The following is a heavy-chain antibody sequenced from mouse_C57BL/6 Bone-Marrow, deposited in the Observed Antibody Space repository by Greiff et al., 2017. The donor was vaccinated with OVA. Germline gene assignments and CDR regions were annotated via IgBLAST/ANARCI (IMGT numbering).Heavy chain of an antibody. Sequence: VQLQQPGAELVKPGASVKLPCKASGYTFTSYWMHWVKQRPGQGLEWIGMIHPNSGSNNYNEKFKSKATLTVDKSSSTAYMQLSSLTSEVSAVYYCASYDYPFAYWGQGTLVTVSA. CDR1: GYTFTSYW. CDR3: ASYDYPFAY. J-gene: IGHJ3*01. CDR2: IHPNSGSN. V-gene: IGHV1-64*01. D-gene: IGHD2-4*01.